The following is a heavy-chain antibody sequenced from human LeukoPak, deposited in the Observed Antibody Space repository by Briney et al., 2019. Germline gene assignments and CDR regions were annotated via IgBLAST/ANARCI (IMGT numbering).Heavy chain of an antibody. V-gene: IGHV3-74*01. CDR1: GFTFSSYW. D-gene: IGHD6-6*01. CDR3: ARGRDSSSSYPGY. J-gene: IGHJ4*02. CDR2: INSDGSST. Sequence: GGSLRLSCAASGFTFSSYWMHWVRQAPGKGLVWLSHINSDGSSTTYADSVKGRFTISRDNVKHSLYLQMNSLRAEDTAVYYCARGRDSSSSYPGYWGQGTLVTVSS.